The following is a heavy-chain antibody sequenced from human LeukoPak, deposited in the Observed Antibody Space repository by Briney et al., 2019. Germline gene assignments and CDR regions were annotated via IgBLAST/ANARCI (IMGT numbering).Heavy chain of an antibody. V-gene: IGHV3-74*01. J-gene: IGHJ3*02. Sequence: AGGSLRLSCVASGFTFSNYWMNWVRQAPGKGLVWVSRIDSDGSSRSYTDAVKGRFTISRDNAKNTLYLQMNSLRGEDTAVYYCARGLTVFGVVNDAFDIWGQGTIVTVSS. CDR3: ARGLTVFGVVNDAFDI. CDR1: GFTFSNYW. D-gene: IGHD3-3*01. CDR2: IDSDGSSR.